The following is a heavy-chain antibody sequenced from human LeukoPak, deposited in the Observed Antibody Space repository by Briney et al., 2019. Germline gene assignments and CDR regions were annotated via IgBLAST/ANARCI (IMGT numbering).Heavy chain of an antibody. Sequence: SETLSLTCTVSGGSISSYYWTWIRQSAGKGLEWIGRINTSGSTNYNPSLRSRVTMSVNTSKNQFSLNLTSVTAADTAVYSCARGGGDPRWLDPWGQGTLVTVSS. CDR3: ARGGGDPRWLDP. CDR1: GGSISSYY. V-gene: IGHV4-4*07. J-gene: IGHJ5*02. CDR2: INTSGST. D-gene: IGHD6-25*01.